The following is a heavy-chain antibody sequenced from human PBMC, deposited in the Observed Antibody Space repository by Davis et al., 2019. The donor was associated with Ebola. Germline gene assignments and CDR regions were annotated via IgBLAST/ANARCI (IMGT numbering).Heavy chain of an antibody. D-gene: IGHD4-17*01. Sequence: SLNISCAASGFTFSFYGMHWVRQAPGKGLEWVAFIRRDGSNKYYADSVKGRFTISRDNSKNTLYLQMHSLRTEDTALYYCAKDRDYGDYGGMDVWGNGTTVTVAS. CDR2: IRRDGSNK. J-gene: IGHJ6*04. CDR1: GFTFSFYG. V-gene: IGHV3-30*02. CDR3: AKDRDYGDYGGMDV.